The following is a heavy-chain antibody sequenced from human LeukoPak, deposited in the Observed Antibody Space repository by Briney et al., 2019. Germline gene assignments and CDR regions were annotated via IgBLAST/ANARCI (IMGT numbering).Heavy chain of an antibody. CDR1: GGTFSSNA. CDR3: ATDLVRGVITWFDP. Sequence: SVKVSCKASGGTFSSNAISWVRQAPGQGLEWMGRIIPIFGTANYAQKFQGRVTITTDESTSTAYMELSSLRSEDTAVYYCATDLVRGVITWFDPWGQGTLVTVSS. CDR2: IIPIFGTA. V-gene: IGHV1-69*05. J-gene: IGHJ5*02. D-gene: IGHD3-10*01.